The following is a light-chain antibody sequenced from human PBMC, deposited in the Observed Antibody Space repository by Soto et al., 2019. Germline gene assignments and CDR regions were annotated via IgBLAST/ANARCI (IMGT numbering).Light chain of an antibody. Sequence: QSALTQPPSASGSPGQSVTISCTETSGDVGGYDYVSWYQQHPGKAPKLMIYDVTKRPSGVPDRFSGSKSGNTASLTVSGLQAEDEADYYCSSFGVSNNVFGTGTKLTVL. CDR2: DVT. V-gene: IGLV2-8*01. CDR3: SSFGVSNNV. CDR1: SGDVGGYDY. J-gene: IGLJ1*01.